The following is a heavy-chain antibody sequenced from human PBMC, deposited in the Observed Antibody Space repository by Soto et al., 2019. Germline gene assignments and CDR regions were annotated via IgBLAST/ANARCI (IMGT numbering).Heavy chain of an antibody. V-gene: IGHV4-34*01. CDR1: GGSFSGYY. J-gene: IGHJ4*02. CDR3: AREYGILAFDY. Sequence: PSETLSLTCAVYGGSFSGYYWTWIRQPPGTGLEWIGEINHSGSTNYNPSLKSRVTISVDTSKNQFSLKLTSVTAADTAVYYCAREYGILAFDYWGQGTLVTVSS. CDR2: INHSGST. D-gene: IGHD3-9*01.